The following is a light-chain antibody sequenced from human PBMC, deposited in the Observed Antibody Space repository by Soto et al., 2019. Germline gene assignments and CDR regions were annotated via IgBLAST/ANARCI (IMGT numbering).Light chain of an antibody. V-gene: IGLV2-8*01. CDR2: EVS. CDR3: SSYGGSNNYV. CDR1: SSDVGGYKY. J-gene: IGLJ1*01. Sequence: QSALTQPPSASGSPGQSVTISCTGTSSDVGGYKYVSWYQQHPGKAPKLMIYEVSKRPSGAPDRFSGSKSGNTASLTVSGLQAEDEADYYCSSYGGSNNYVFGTGTKLTVL.